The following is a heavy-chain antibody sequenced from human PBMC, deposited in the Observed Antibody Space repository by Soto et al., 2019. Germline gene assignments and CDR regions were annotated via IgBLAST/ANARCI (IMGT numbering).Heavy chain of an antibody. J-gene: IGHJ4*02. Sequence: QVQLVQSGAEVKKPGASVKVSCKTSGYTFTNFGLSWVRQAPGQGLEWMGWISAYNGNTNYAQNFQGRVTMTTDTSTSTAYMVLRSLRSADRAVYYCARGGPAIDYWGQGTLVTVSS. V-gene: IGHV1-18*01. CDR1: GYTFTNFG. CDR3: ARGGPAIDY. D-gene: IGHD3-16*01. CDR2: ISAYNGNT.